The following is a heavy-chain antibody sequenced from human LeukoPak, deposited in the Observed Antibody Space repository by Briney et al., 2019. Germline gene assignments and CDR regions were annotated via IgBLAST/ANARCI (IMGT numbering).Heavy chain of an antibody. J-gene: IGHJ3*01. Sequence: SETLPLIFTVSGGSITSHYWSWIRQPPGKRLEWIGYMFYTGRTNYSPSLNSRVTISVDTSKKQFSLKLSSVTAADTAVYFCARHRLEMASTPDAFDLWGRGTLATVSS. CDR3: ARHRLEMASTPDAFDL. V-gene: IGHV4-59*08. CDR1: GGSITSHY. D-gene: IGHD5-24*01. CDR2: MFYTGRT.